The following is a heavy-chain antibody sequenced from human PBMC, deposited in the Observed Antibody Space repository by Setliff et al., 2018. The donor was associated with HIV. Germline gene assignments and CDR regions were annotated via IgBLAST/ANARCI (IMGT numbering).Heavy chain of an antibody. CDR3: ARDSNDYSYYGLFDS. J-gene: IGHJ4*02. D-gene: IGHD4-4*01. Sequence: SETLSLTCTVSGGSISSHYWSWIRQPPGKGLQWIGYIYYSGGTYYNPSLKSRVTISVDTSKNQFSLKLSSVTAADTAVYYCARDSNDYSYYGLFDSWGQGTLVTVSS. CDR2: IYYSGGT. V-gene: IGHV4-59*11. CDR1: GGSISSHY.